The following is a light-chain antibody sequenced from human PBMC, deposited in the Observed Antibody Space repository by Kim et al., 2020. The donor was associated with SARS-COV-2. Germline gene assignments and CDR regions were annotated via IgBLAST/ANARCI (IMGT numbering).Light chain of an antibody. CDR1: SLRSYY. Sequence: SSALTQDPAVSVALGQTVRITCQGDSLRSYYASWYQQKPGQAPVLVIYGKNNRPSGIPDRFSGSSSGNTASLTITGAQAEDEADYYCNSRDSSGNLVVFGGGTQLTVL. V-gene: IGLV3-19*01. J-gene: IGLJ2*01. CDR2: GKN. CDR3: NSRDSSGNLVV.